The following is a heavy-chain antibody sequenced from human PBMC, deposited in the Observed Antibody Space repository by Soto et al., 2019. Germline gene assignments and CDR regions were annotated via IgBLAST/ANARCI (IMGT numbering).Heavy chain of an antibody. CDR1: GFTFSIYD. V-gene: IGHV3-30*18. CDR2: ISYDGSNK. CDR3: AKGSYSGTYSDFDY. J-gene: IGHJ4*02. D-gene: IGHD1-26*01. Sequence: VGSLRLSCAASGFTFSIYDMHWVRQAPGEGLEWVAVISYDGSNKYYRDSVKGRFTISRDNSKNTLYLQMNSLRVEDTAVYYCAKGSYSGTYSDFDYWGQGXLVTVTS.